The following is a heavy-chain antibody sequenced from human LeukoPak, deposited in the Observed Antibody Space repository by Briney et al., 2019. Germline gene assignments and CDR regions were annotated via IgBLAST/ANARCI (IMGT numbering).Heavy chain of an antibody. CDR2: ISSSSSYI. CDR1: GFTFSSYS. CDR3: ARVGYSSGWYGWFDP. D-gene: IGHD6-19*01. J-gene: IGHJ5*02. Sequence: GGSLRLSCTASGFTFSSYSMNWVRQAPGKGLEWVSSISSSSSYIYYADSVKGRFTISRDDAKNSLFLQMNSLRAEDTAVYYCARVGYSSGWYGWFDPWGQGTLVTVSS. V-gene: IGHV3-21*01.